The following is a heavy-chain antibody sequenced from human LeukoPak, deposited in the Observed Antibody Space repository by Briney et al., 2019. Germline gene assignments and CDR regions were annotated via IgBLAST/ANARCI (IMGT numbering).Heavy chain of an antibody. Sequence: SETLSLTCTVSGGSISSSSYYWGWIRQPPGKGLEWIGSIYYSGSTYYNPSLKSRVTISVDTSKNQFSLKLSSVTAADTAVYYCARRASMISRNWFDPWGQGTLVTVSS. CDR2: IYYSGST. V-gene: IGHV4-39*07. CDR1: GGSISSSSYY. CDR3: ARRASMISRNWFDP. D-gene: IGHD3-22*01. J-gene: IGHJ5*02.